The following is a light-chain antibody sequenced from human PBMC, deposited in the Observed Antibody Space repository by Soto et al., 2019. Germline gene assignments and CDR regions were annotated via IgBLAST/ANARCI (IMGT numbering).Light chain of an antibody. CDR3: MQARQAVWT. Sequence: DIVMTQSPLSLPVTPGEPASISCRSSQSLLHSNGYNYLDWYLQKPGQSPQLLIYLGSNRASGVPGRFSASGSGTYFTLKISRVEAEEVGVYYCMQARQAVWTFGQGTKVEIK. CDR2: LGS. V-gene: IGKV2-28*01. CDR1: QSLLHSNGYNY. J-gene: IGKJ1*01.